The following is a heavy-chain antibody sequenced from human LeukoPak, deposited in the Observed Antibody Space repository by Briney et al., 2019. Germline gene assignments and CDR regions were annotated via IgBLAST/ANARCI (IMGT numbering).Heavy chain of an antibody. V-gene: IGHV4-59*08. J-gene: IGHJ5*02. CDR3: ARVSGSIRFGPKGWFDP. Sequence: PSETLSLTCTVSGGSISGYYWSWIWQPPGKGLEWIGYISYSGSTNYNPSLKSRVSISVDTSKNQFSLNLNSVTAADTAVFYCARVSGSIRFGPKGWFDPWGQGTLVTVSS. CDR1: GGSISGYY. CDR2: ISYSGST. D-gene: IGHD3-10*01.